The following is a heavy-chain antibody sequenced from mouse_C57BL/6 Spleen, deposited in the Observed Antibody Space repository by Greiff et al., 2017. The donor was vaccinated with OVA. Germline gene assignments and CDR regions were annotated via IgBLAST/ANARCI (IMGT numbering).Heavy chain of an antibody. CDR1: GFTFSDYY. CDR2: INYDGSST. V-gene: IGHV5-16*01. D-gene: IGHD2-3*01. Sequence: EVQVVESEGGLVQPGSSMKLSCTASGFTFSDYYMAWVRQVPEKGLEWVANINYDGSSTYYLDSLKSRFIISRDNAKNILYLQMSSLKSEDTATYYCARVAYDGYYDYAMDYWGQGTSVTVSS. J-gene: IGHJ4*01. CDR3: ARVAYDGYYDYAMDY.